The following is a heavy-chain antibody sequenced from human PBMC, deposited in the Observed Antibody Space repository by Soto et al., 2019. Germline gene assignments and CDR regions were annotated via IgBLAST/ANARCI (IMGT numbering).Heavy chain of an antibody. J-gene: IGHJ6*02. D-gene: IGHD3-10*01. CDR3: AREDYSGSGSLKYGMDV. V-gene: IGHV3-30*04. CDR2: ISDDGRKK. Sequence: QVQLVESGGGVVQPGRSLRLSCAASGFTFSRFAMHWVRQAPGKGLEWVAVISDDGRKKNYVDSVKGRLTISRDNSKNTLYLQVNSRGIEDTAVYYCAREDYSGSGSLKYGMDVWGHGTTVIVSS. CDR1: GFTFSRFA.